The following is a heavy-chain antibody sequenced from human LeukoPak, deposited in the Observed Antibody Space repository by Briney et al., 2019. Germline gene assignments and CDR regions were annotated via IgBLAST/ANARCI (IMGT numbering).Heavy chain of an antibody. V-gene: IGHV3-21*01. D-gene: IGHD3-16*01. Sequence: GGSLRLSCAGSGFALKSYSLSWVRQAPGKGLEWVSSISSSSSYIYYADSVKGRFTISGDNAKNSLYLQMNSLRAEDTAVYYCARDSAYGYFDYWGQGTLVTVSS. CDR2: ISSSSSYI. J-gene: IGHJ4*02. CDR3: ARDSAYGYFDY. CDR1: GFALKSYS.